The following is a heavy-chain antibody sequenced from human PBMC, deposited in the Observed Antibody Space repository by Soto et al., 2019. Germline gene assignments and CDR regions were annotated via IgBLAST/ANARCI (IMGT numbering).Heavy chain of an antibody. Sequence: GGSLRLSCAASGFTFSSYAMSWVRQAPGKGLEWVSAISGSGGSTYYADSVKGRFTISRDNSKNTLYLQMNSLRAEDTAVYYCAKDTGVLRFLEWIAEEPLLGWFDPWGQGTLVTVSS. J-gene: IGHJ5*02. CDR3: AKDTGVLRFLEWIAEEPLLGWFDP. CDR2: ISGSGGST. V-gene: IGHV3-23*01. D-gene: IGHD3-3*01. CDR1: GFTFSSYA.